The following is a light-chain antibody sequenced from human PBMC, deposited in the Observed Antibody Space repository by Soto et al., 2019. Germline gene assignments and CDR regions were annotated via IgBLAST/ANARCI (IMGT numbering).Light chain of an antibody. Sequence: DIQLTQSPSFLSTSVGDRVTITCRASQDIRNYLAWYQQKPGKAPKVLIYAASTLLSGVPSRFSGSGSGTEFSLTISSLQPEDFATYYCQQRSNWYTFGQGTKLEIK. V-gene: IGKV1-9*01. CDR2: AAS. CDR3: QQRSNWYT. CDR1: QDIRNY. J-gene: IGKJ2*01.